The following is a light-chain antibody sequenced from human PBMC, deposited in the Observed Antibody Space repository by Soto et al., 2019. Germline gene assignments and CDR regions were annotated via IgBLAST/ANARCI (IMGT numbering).Light chain of an antibody. V-gene: IGKV1-5*03. CDR2: KAS. J-gene: IGKJ1*01. CDR3: QHYNSYSEA. Sequence: DSQMTQSPSTLSASVGDRVTITCLASQIISSWLAWYQQKPGKAPKLLIYKASTLKSGVPSRFSGSGSGTAFTLTTSSLQPDDFATYYCQHYNSYSEAFGQGTKVDI. CDR1: QIISSW.